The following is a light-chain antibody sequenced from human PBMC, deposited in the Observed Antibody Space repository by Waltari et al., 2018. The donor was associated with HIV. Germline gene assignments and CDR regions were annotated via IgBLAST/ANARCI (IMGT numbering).Light chain of an antibody. CDR3: AVWDGSLSAWL. J-gene: IGLJ3*02. V-gene: IGLV1-47*01. CDR1: STNVGNNF. Sequence: QSVLTQSPSTSASPGHRVTIPCSGTSTNVGNNFVSWYQRLPGTAPKLLIFRNNQRPSGVPDRFSGSKSDTSASLVISVLRSEDEAEYFCAVWDGSLSAWLFGGGTKVAVL. CDR2: RNN.